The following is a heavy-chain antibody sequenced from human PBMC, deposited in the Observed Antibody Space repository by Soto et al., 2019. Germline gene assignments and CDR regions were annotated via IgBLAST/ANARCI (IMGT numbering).Heavy chain of an antibody. Sequence: PRLSCASSGFTFSSCSMNWVRQAPGKGLEWVSFISGSGDTKYYADSVKGRFTISRDNAKNSLYLQMSSLRDEDTAVYYCAKYCSRDVWFEYWGQGTLVTVSS. V-gene: IGHV3-48*02. J-gene: IGHJ4*02. D-gene: IGHD2-8*02. CDR2: ISGSGDTK. CDR1: GFTFSSCS. CDR3: AKYCSRDVWFEY.